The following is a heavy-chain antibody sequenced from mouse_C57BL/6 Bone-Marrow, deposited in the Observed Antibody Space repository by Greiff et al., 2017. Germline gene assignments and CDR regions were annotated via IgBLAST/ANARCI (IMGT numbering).Heavy chain of an antibody. D-gene: IGHD1-1*01. CDR1: GYTFTSYW. V-gene: IGHV1-52*01. J-gene: IGHJ1*03. Sequence: QVQLQQPGAELVRPGSSVKLSCKASGYTFTSYWMHWVKQRPIQGLAWIGNIDPSDSETHYNQKFKDKATLTVDKSSSTAYMQRSSLTSEDSAVYYCARDLYYGRRDWYFDVWGTGTTVTVSS. CDR2: IDPSDSET. CDR3: ARDLYYGRRDWYFDV.